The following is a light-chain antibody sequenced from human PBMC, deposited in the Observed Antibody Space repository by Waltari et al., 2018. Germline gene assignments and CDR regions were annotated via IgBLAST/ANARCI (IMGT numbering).Light chain of an antibody. CDR2: QDR. CDR3: QAWDSSTSSVV. Sequence: SYELTQPPSVSVSPGQTASVICSGERLGDKYTSWFQQKPRQPPVLIIFQDRKRPSGVPERFSGSNSGNTATLTISGTQAMDEADYYCQAWDSSTSSVVFGGGTKLTVL. V-gene: IGLV3-1*01. J-gene: IGLJ2*01. CDR1: RLGDKY.